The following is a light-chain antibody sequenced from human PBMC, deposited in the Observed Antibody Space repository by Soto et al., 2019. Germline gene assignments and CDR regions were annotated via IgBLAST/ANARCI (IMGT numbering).Light chain of an antibody. J-gene: IGKJ2*01. Sequence: DIQMTQSPSSLSASVGDRVTITCRASQTISSYLNWYQQSPGKAPKLLIYAASSLQSGVPSRFSGSGSWTDFTLTISSLQPEEFATYYCQQSSNIPYTFGQGTKLEIK. CDR2: AAS. CDR1: QTISSY. CDR3: QQSSNIPYT. V-gene: IGKV1-39*01.